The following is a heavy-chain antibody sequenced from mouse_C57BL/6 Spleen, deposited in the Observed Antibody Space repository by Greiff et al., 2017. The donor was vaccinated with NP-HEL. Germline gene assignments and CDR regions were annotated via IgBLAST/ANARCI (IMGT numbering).Heavy chain of an antibody. V-gene: IGHV5-9-1*02. J-gene: IGHJ3*01. CDR3: TREDGYPPWFAY. D-gene: IGHD2-3*01. CDR1: GFTFSSYA. Sequence: EVKLVESGEGLVKPGGSLKLSCAASGFTFSSYAMSWVRQTPEKRLEWVAYISSGGDYTYYADTVKGRFTISRDNARNTLYLQMSSLKSEDTAMYYCTREDGYPPWFAYWGQGTLVTVSA. CDR2: ISSGGDYT.